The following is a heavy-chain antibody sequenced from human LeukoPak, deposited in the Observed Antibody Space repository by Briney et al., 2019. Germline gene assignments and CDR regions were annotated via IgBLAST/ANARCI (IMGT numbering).Heavy chain of an antibody. CDR2: IYHSGST. CDR3: ARENDYNVDY. J-gene: IGHJ4*02. Sequence: PSETLSLTCAVSGGSISSGGYSWSWIRQPPGKGLEWIGYIYHSGSTYYNPSLKSRVTISVDRSKNQFSLKLSSVTAADTAVYYCARENDYNVDYWGQGTLVTVSS. CDR1: GGSISSGGYS. D-gene: IGHD1-1*01. V-gene: IGHV4-30-2*01.